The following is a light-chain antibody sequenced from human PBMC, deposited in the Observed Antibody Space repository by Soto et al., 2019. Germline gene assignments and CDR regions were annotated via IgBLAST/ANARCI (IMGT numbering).Light chain of an antibody. Sequence: DIVMTQSPDSLAVSLGERATINCKSSQNILYSSNNKNYLAWYRQKPGQPPKLLIYWASVRESGVPDRISASGSGTDFTPTISRLQAEDVAVYYCQQYYSTPPYTFGQGTKLEIK. V-gene: IGKV4-1*01. CDR1: QNILYSSNNKNY. J-gene: IGKJ2*01. CDR3: QQYYSTPPYT. CDR2: WAS.